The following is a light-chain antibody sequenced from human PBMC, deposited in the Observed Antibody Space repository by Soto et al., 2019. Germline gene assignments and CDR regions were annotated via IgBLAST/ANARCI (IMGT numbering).Light chain of an antibody. CDR3: QQDGNSFP. V-gene: IGKV3-20*01. J-gene: IGKJ1*01. Sequence: EMVLTQSPGTLSFSPGERATLSCSASQSVGSSLAGYQQEPGQPPRLLIYGASVRATGISDRFSGSGSGTDFTITISRLEPEDSAVYYSQQDGNSFPCGQGTKVEIK. CDR2: GAS. CDR1: QSVGSS.